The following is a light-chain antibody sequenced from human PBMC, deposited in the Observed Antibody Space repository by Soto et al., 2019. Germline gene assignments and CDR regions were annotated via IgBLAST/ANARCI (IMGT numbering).Light chain of an antibody. CDR1: QNINFN. CDR3: QQYHNWSPPT. CDR2: GAS. V-gene: IGKV3D-15*01. Sequence: ETLMTQSPATLSASPGERVTLSCRASQNINFNLAWYQQKPGQAPRVLIYGASSRASGIPDRFRGSGSGTDFTLTISRLEHDDFAFYYCQQYHNWSPPTLGAGTKVDIK. J-gene: IGKJ4*01.